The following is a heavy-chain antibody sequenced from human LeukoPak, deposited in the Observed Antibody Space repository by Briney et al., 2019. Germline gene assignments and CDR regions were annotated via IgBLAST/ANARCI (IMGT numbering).Heavy chain of an antibody. J-gene: IGHJ3*02. V-gene: IGHV5-51*01. Sequence: PGESLKISCKGSGYSFTSYWIGWVRQMPGKGLGWMGIIYPGDSDTRYSPSFQGQVTISADKSISTAYLQWSSLKASDTAMYYCARSGLLAYCSGDCFYDAFDIWGQGTMVTVSS. D-gene: IGHD2-21*02. CDR3: ARSGLLAYCSGDCFYDAFDI. CDR1: GYSFTSYW. CDR2: IYPGDSDT.